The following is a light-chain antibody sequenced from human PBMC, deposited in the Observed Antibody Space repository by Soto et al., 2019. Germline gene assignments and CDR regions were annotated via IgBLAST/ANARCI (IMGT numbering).Light chain of an antibody. Sequence: DIQMTQSPSTLSASVGDRVSLTCRASQNIKAWLTWYQQKPGRAPKLLIYQASNLQDGVPSRFSGGGSGTEFTLTISSLQPDDFATYYCQQLHSYPYTFGQGTKLEIK. J-gene: IGKJ2*01. CDR1: QNIKAW. CDR3: QQLHSYPYT. V-gene: IGKV1-5*03. CDR2: QAS.